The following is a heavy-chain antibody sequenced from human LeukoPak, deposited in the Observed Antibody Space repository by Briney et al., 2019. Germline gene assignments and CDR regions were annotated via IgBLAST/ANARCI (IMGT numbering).Heavy chain of an antibody. D-gene: IGHD1-26*01. CDR1: GFTFSTYA. Sequence: GGSLRLSCAASGFTFSTYAVSWVRQAPGKGLEWVSTISGSGDSTYYADSVKGRFTISRDNAKNSLYLQMNSLRAEDTAVYYCARDRATHDYWGQGTLVTVSS. CDR2: ISGSGDST. V-gene: IGHV3-23*01. J-gene: IGHJ4*02. CDR3: ARDRATHDY.